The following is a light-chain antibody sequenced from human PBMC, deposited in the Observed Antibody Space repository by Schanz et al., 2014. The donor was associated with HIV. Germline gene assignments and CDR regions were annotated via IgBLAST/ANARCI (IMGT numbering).Light chain of an antibody. CDR1: ATDVGLYNY. CDR3: CSYASGSTPLFV. Sequence: QSVLTQPASVSGSPGQSITISCAGTATDVGLYNYVSWYQQRPGKVPKLMIYDVSKRPSGVPDRFSGSKSGNTASLTISGLQAEDEADYYCCSYASGSTPLFVFGTGTKLTVL. V-gene: IGLV2-14*03. J-gene: IGLJ1*01. CDR2: DVS.